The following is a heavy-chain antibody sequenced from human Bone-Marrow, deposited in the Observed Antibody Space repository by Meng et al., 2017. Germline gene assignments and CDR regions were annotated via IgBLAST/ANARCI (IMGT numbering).Heavy chain of an antibody. CDR2: INHSGST. CDR1: GGSFSGYY. V-gene: IGHV4-34*01. CDR3: ARGGVRGGIDY. J-gene: IGHJ4*02. Sequence: QAHLLRWGAGLLNPSETLSLPCAVYGGSFSGYYWSWIRQPPGKGLEWIGEINHSGSTNYNPSLKSRVTISVDTSKNQFSLKLSSVTAADTAVYYCARGGVRGGIDYWGQGTLVTVSS. D-gene: IGHD3-10*01.